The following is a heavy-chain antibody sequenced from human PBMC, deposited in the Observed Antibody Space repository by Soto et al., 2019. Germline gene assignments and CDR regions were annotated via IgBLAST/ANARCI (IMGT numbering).Heavy chain of an antibody. CDR1: GGSISKFY. Sequence: SETLSLTCNVSGGSISKFYWAWIRKTAGNDLEWMGRVYATGTTDYNPSLRSRVAMSVDISKKTFSLRLRSVTGADSGVYYCVRDGSKSLRDWFDPCGQGILVTVSS. CDR3: VRDGSKSLRDWFDP. V-gene: IGHV4-4*07. CDR2: VYATGTT. J-gene: IGHJ5*02.